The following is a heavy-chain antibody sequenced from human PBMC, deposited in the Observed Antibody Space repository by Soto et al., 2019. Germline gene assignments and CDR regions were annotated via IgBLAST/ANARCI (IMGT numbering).Heavy chain of an antibody. V-gene: IGHV4-31*03. D-gene: IGHD3-10*01. J-gene: IGHJ6*02. CDR2: IYYSGST. Sequence: SETLSLTCTVSGGSISSGGYYWSWIRQHPGKGLEWIGYIYYSGSTYYNPSLKSRVTISVDTSKNQFSLKLSSVTAADTAVYYCARGYGSGSYYYYYGMDVWGQGTTVTFSS. CDR3: ARGYGSGSYYYYYGMDV. CDR1: GGSISSGGYY.